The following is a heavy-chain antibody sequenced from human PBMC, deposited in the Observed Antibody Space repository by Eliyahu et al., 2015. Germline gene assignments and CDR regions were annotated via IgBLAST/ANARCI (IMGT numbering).Heavy chain of an antibody. CDR3: AKIPHSTGWYGWFDP. CDR1: GFTFTXYA. V-gene: IGHV3-23*04. Sequence: EVQLVESGGGLVQPGGSLRLSCXASGFTFTXYAMTWVRQAPGKGLGWVSGISGGGGDTYYADSVKGRFTISRDNSKNTLYLQMNSLRAEDTAVYFCAKIPHSTGWYGWFDPWGQGTLVTVSS. J-gene: IGHJ5*02. CDR2: ISGGGGDT. D-gene: IGHD6-19*01.